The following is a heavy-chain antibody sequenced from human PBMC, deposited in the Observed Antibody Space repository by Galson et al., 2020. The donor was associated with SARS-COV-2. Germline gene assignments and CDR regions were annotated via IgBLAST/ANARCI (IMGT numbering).Heavy chain of an antibody. Sequence: SETLSLTCAVSGESLSVDYWTWIRQSPGKGLEWIGDINQVGVTNYYPSLKSRVNISLDPSKKHFSLELRSVTAADTAVYYCAKGHGRYGRALPRYYGMDVWGQWTTVTVSS. V-gene: IGHV4-34*01. CDR1: GESLSVDY. J-gene: IGHJ6*02. CDR2: INQVGVT. CDR3: AKGHGRYGRALPRYYGMDV. D-gene: IGHD1-26*01.